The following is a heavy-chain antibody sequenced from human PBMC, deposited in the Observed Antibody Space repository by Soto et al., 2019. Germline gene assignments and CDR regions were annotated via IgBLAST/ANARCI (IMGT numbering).Heavy chain of an antibody. V-gene: IGHV1-24*01. CDR3: ATGVGAYDNDAFDI. D-gene: IGHD1-26*01. CDR1: GYTLTELS. CDR2: FDPEDGET. J-gene: IGHJ3*02. Sequence: ASVKVSCKVSGYTLTELSMHWVRQAPGKGLEWMGGFDPEDGETIYAQKFQGRVTTTEDTSTDTAYMELSSLRSEDTAVYYCATGVGAYDNDAFDIWGQGTMVTVSS.